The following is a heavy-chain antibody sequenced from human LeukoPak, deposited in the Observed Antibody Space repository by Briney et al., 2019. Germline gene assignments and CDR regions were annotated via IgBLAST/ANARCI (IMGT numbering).Heavy chain of an antibody. J-gene: IGHJ3*02. V-gene: IGHV4-39*07. CDR1: GASISRSSYF. CDR2: INYSGST. D-gene: IGHD3-16*02. Sequence: SETLSLTCTVSGASISRSSYFWGWIRQPPGKGLEWIGIINYSGSTYYNPSLESRVTISVDTSKDQFSLKLTSVTAADTAVYYCARVSRGRYLFDIWGQGTMVTVSS. CDR3: ARVSRGRYLFDI.